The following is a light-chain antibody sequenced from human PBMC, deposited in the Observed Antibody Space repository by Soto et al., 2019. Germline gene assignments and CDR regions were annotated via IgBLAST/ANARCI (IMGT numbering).Light chain of an antibody. V-gene: IGLV3-21*02. CDR1: NIGTKS. J-gene: IGLJ1*01. CDR2: DDS. CDR3: QVWDSSGDYV. Sequence: SYELTQPPSVSVAPGQTARITCGGNNIGTKSVHWYQQKSGQAPVLVVYDDSDRPSGIPERFSGSNSGNRGTLTISGVEAGDEADYYCQVWDSSGDYVFGSGTKLTVL.